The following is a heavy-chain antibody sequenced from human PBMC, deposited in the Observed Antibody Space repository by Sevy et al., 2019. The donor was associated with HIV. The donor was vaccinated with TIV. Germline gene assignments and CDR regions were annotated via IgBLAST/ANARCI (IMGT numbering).Heavy chain of an antibody. D-gene: IGHD1-7*01. Sequence: LSLTCAASGFSFSGYNMNWVRQAPGKGLEWVSYLSSSTSTIHYADSVKGRFTISRDNAKNSLFLQMNSLRDEDTAVYYCARDSSWNYGSYFYGMDVWGQGSTVTVSS. CDR1: GFSFSGYN. V-gene: IGHV3-48*02. CDR2: LSSSTSTI. J-gene: IGHJ6*02. CDR3: ARDSSWNYGSYFYGMDV.